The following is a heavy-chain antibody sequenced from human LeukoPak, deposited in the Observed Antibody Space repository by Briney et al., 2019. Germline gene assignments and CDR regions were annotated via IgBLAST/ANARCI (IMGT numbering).Heavy chain of an antibody. CDR2: ISAYNGNT. D-gene: IGHD2-15*01. Sequence: ASVTVSFTASVYTFTSYSISWVGQAPGQGREWMGWISAYNGNTIYAQKVKGRVNMTTDTSTRTAYMELRSLKSDDTAVYYCARASYCSDGSCYSDYWGQGTLVTVSS. CDR1: VYTFTSYS. CDR3: ARASYCSDGSCYSDY. J-gene: IGHJ4*02. V-gene: IGHV1-18*01.